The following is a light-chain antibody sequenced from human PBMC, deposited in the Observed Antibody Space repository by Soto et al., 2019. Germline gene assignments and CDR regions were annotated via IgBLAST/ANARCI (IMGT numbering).Light chain of an antibody. CDR2: DVT. Sequence: QSALTHPRSVSWSPGQSVTISCTGSNSDIGGHNYVSWYQQHPGKAPKLMIHDVTERPPGVPDRFSGSKSGTAASLTISGLQAEDEAHYYCCSYTGTHTWAYVFGTGTKVTVL. CDR3: CSYTGTHTWAYV. CDR1: NSDIGGHNY. J-gene: IGLJ1*01. V-gene: IGLV2-11*01.